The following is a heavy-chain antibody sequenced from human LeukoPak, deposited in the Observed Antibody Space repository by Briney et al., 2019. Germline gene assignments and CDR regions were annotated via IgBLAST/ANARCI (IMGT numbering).Heavy chain of an antibody. D-gene: IGHD3-10*01. V-gene: IGHV4-30-4*01. CDR2: IYYSGST. J-gene: IGHJ5*02. CDR3: ARAHGVRGVLNWFDP. CDR1: GGSISSGDYY. Sequence: SETLSLTCTVSGGSISSGDYYWSWIRQPPGKGLEWIGYIYYSGSTYYNPSLKSRVTISVDTSKNQFSLKLSSVTAADTAVYYCARAHGVRGVLNWFDPWGQGTLVTVSS.